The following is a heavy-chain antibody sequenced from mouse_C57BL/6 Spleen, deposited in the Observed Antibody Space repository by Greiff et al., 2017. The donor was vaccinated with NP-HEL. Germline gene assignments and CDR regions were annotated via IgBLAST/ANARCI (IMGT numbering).Heavy chain of an antibody. CDR1: GYTFTSYW. J-gene: IGHJ2*01. Sequence: QVQLQQPGAELVMPGASVKLSCKASGYTFTSYWMHWVKQRPGQGLEWIGEIDPSDSYTNYNQKFKGKSTLTVDKSSSTAYMQLSSLTSEDSAVYYCARRAYYSNEGLYYFDYWGQGTTLTVSS. D-gene: IGHD2-5*01. V-gene: IGHV1-69*01. CDR3: ARRAYYSNEGLYYFDY. CDR2: IDPSDSYT.